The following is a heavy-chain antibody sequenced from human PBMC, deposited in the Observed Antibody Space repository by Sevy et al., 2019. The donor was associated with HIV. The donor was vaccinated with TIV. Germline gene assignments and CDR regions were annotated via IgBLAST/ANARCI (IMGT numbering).Heavy chain of an antibody. CDR2: INPKRGST. Sequence: ASVKVSCKTSGYTFTDHYMHWVRQAPGQGLEWMGWINPKRGSTSYSQKLQGRVTMTRDTSISTACMELSRLRSDDTAVYYCARVYYYDSTASLVYWGQGTLVTVSS. CDR1: GYTFTDHY. CDR3: ARVYYYDSTASLVY. V-gene: IGHV1-2*02. D-gene: IGHD3-22*01. J-gene: IGHJ4*02.